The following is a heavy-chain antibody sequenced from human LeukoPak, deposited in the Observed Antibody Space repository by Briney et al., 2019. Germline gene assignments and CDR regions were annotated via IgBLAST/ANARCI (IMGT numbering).Heavy chain of an antibody. Sequence: SETLSLTCTVSGGSISSYYWSWIRQPAGKGLEWIGRIYNSGSTNYNPSLKSRVTMSVDTSKSQFSLKLRSVTAADTAVYYCARAVHCSGGSCYFDYWGQGTLVTVSS. V-gene: IGHV4-4*07. CDR1: GGSISSYY. CDR2: IYNSGST. CDR3: ARAVHCSGGSCYFDY. J-gene: IGHJ4*02. D-gene: IGHD2-15*01.